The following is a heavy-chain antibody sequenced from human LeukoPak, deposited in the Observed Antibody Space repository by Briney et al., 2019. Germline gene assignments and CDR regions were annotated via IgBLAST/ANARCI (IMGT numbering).Heavy chain of an antibody. J-gene: IGHJ4*02. CDR2: INQDGSEK. CDR3: ARGGRVHFDY. Sequence: GGSPRLSCEASGFTFRTFWMSWVRQAPGKGLEWVANINQDGSEKYYVDSVRGRFTISRENAKNSLYLQMNSLRDEDTALYYCARGGRVHFDYWGQGTLVTVSS. V-gene: IGHV3-7*01. CDR1: GFTFRTFW.